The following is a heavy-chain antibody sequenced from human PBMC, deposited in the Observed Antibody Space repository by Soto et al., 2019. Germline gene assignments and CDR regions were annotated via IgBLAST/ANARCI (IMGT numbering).Heavy chain of an antibody. V-gene: IGHV2-5*02. CDR2: IYWDDDK. J-gene: IGHJ5*02. CDR3: AHTSLMVRGRLNWFDP. CDR1: GFSLSTSGVG. D-gene: IGHD3-10*01. Sequence: QITLKESGPTLVKPTQTLTLTCTFSGFSLSTSGVGVGWIRQPPGKALEWLALIYWDDDKRYSPSLKSRLTITKDTSKNQVVLTMTNMDPVDTATYYCAHTSLMVRGRLNWFDPWGQGTLVTVSS.